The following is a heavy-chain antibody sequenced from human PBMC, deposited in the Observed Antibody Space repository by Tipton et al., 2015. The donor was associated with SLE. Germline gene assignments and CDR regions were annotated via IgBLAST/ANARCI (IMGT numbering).Heavy chain of an antibody. J-gene: IGHJ6*03. CDR3: ARGFSMVRSYMDV. CDR2: IYTSGST. V-gene: IGHV4-4*07. D-gene: IGHD3-10*01. CDR1: GGSISSYY. Sequence: TLSLTCTVSGGSISSYYWSWIRQPAGKGLEWIGRIYTSGSTNYNPSLKSRVTMSVDTSKNQFSLKLSSVTAADMAVYYCARGFSMVRSYMDVWGKGTTVTVSS.